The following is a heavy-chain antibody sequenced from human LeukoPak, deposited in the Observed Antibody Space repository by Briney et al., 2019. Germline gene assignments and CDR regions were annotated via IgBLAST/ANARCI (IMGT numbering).Heavy chain of an antibody. CDR3: ATSRSFDY. Sequence: PGGSLRLSCAASGFTFSSYWMSWVRQAPGEGLEWVDNIKQDESEKHYVDSVKGRFTISRDNAKNSLYLQMNSLRVEDTAVYYCATSRSFDYWGQGTLVTVSS. CDR1: GFTFSSYW. CDR2: IKQDESEK. V-gene: IGHV3-7*03. J-gene: IGHJ4*02.